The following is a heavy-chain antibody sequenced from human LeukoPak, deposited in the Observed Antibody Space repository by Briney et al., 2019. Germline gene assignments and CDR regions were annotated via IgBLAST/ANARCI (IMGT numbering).Heavy chain of an antibody. V-gene: IGHV3-21*01. CDR3: ARGWSSYYFDN. D-gene: IGHD2-15*01. J-gene: IGHJ4*02. CDR2: VGSSSSYI. Sequence: PGRSLRLSCAASGFTFSSYSMNWVRQAPGKGLEWVSSVGSSSSYIYYEDSVRGRFTISRDNAKNSIYLKMNGTRAEDRAVYYCARGWSSYYFDNWGQGTLVTVSS. CDR1: GFTFSSYS.